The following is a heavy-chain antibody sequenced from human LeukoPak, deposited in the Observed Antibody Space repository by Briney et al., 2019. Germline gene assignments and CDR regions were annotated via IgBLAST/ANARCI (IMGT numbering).Heavy chain of an antibody. CDR2: IRYDGSNK. CDR3: ARSHEGYSYGDH. J-gene: IGHJ4*02. D-gene: IGHD5-18*01. V-gene: IGHV3-30*02. CDR1: GFTFSSYG. Sequence: GGSLRLSCAASGFTFSSYGMLWVRQAPGKGLEWVAFIRYDGSNKYYADSVKGRFTISRGNAKNTLYLQMNSLRAEDTAVYYCARSHEGYSYGDHWGQGTLVTVSS.